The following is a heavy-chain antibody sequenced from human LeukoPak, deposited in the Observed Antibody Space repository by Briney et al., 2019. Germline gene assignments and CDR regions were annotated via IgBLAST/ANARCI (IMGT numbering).Heavy chain of an antibody. CDR2: IKGRADGGTT. V-gene: IGHV3-15*01. Sequence: RAGGSLRLSCAGSRLPFSIAWMTWVRQALGKGLEWVGRIKGRADGGTTDYAAPVKGRFAISRDDSKSTVYLQMNSLRTEDTAVYYCTTPVHYSDSRFDFWGQGTPVTVSS. CDR1: RLPFSIAW. J-gene: IGHJ4*02. CDR3: TTPVHYSDSRFDF. D-gene: IGHD3-22*01.